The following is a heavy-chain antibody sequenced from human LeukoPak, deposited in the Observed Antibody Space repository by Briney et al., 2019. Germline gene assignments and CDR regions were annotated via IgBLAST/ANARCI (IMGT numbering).Heavy chain of an antibody. CDR3: ARDWGYYGSGSSFDY. Sequence: GGSLRLSCAASGFTFSSYSMNWVRQAPGGGLGWVSYISSSSSTIYYADSVKGRFTISRDNAKNSLYLQMNSLRAEDTAVYYCARDWGYYGSGSSFDYWGQGTLVTVSS. J-gene: IGHJ4*02. CDR1: GFTFSSYS. D-gene: IGHD3-10*01. V-gene: IGHV3-48*01. CDR2: ISSSSSTI.